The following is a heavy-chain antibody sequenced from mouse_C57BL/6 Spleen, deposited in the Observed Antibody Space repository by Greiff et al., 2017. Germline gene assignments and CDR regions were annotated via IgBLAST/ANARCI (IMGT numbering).Heavy chain of an antibody. CDR1: GFTFSDYY. J-gene: IGHJ2*01. CDR2: INYDGSST. D-gene: IGHD2-1*01. CDR3: ARDLGLYYGNYEGYFDY. Sequence: EVQLVESEGGLVQPGSSMKLSCTASGFTFSDYYMAWVRQVPEKGLEWVANINYDGSSTYYLDSLKSRFSISRDNAKNILYLQMSSLKSEDTATYYCARDLGLYYGNYEGYFDYWGQGTTLTVSS. V-gene: IGHV5-16*01.